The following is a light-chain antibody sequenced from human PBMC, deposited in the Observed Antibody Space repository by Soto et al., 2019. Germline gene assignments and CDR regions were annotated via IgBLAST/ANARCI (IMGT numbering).Light chain of an antibody. CDR3: QQYVTSPYI. CDR2: DVS. Sequence: EVVLTQSPATLSLSPGERATLSCRASQSVTKYLAWYQQKPGQALRLLIYDVSKRATGIPARFSGSGSETDFTLTISSLEPGDFAVYYCQQYVTSPYIFGQGTKLEIK. CDR1: QSVTKY. J-gene: IGKJ2*01. V-gene: IGKV3-11*01.